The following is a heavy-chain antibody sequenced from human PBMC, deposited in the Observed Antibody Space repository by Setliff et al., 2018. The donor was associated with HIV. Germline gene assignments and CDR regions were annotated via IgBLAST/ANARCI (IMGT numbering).Heavy chain of an antibody. CDR3: ARDATSEGYMDV. CDR1: GGSISSGSYY. CDR2: IYTRGST. V-gene: IGHV4-61*09. J-gene: IGHJ6*03. Sequence: PSETLSLTCSVSGGSISSGSYYWSWIRQPAGKGLEWIGHIYTRGSTNYNPSLKSRVTISVDTSENQFSLKLTSVTAADTAMYFCARDATSEGYMDVWGKGTTVTVSS.